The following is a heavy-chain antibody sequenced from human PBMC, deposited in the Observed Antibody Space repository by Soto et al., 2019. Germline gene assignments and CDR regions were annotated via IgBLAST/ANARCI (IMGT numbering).Heavy chain of an antibody. D-gene: IGHD4-17*01. CDR2: IWYDGSNK. CDR1: GFTFSSYG. J-gene: IGHJ4*02. CDR3: ARGGRGGYGGLDY. Sequence: QVQLVESGGGVVQPGRSLRLSCAASGFTFSSYGMHWVRQAPGKGLEWVAVIWYDGSNKYYADYVKGRFTISRDNSKNTLYLEMNSLRAEDTAVYYCARGGRGGYGGLDYWGQGTLVTVSS. V-gene: IGHV3-33*01.